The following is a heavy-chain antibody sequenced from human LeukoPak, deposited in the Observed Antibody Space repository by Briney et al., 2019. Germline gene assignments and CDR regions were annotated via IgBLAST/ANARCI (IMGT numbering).Heavy chain of an antibody. CDR2: IYYSGST. D-gene: IGHD3-22*01. J-gene: IGHJ4*02. CDR1: GCSISSSSYY. Sequence: SETLSLTCTVSGCSISSSSYYWGWIRQPPGKGLGWIGSIYYSGSTYYNPSLKGRVTISVDTSKNQFSLKLSSVTAADTAVYYCARFNYDSSGYGFDYWGQGTLVTVSS. CDR3: ARFNYDSSGYGFDY. V-gene: IGHV4-39*07.